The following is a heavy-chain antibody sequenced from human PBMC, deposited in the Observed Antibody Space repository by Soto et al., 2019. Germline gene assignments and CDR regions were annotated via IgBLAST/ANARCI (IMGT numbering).Heavy chain of an antibody. J-gene: IGHJ6*02. Sequence: PGGSLRLSCAASGFTFSSYTLNWVRQAPGEGLEWVSSISSSSSYIYYADSVKGRFTISRDNAKNSLYLQMNSLRAEDTAVYYCAREGYYGSGSHPEGMDVWGQGTTVTVSS. CDR1: GFTFSSYT. D-gene: IGHD3-10*01. V-gene: IGHV3-21*01. CDR3: AREGYYGSGSHPEGMDV. CDR2: ISSSSSYI.